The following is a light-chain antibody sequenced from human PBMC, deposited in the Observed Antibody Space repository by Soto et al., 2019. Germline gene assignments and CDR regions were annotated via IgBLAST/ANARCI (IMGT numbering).Light chain of an antibody. Sequence: EMVLTQSTATLSLSPGERVTLSCRASQSVSNSLVWYQQKAGQAPRLLLYGISYRATGVPARFSGSGSGTDFTLSISSLEPEDFAIYYCQQGSDWPPTYTFGQGTKLEIK. CDR1: QSVSNS. CDR2: GIS. CDR3: QQGSDWPPTYT. V-gene: IGKV3-11*01. J-gene: IGKJ2*01.